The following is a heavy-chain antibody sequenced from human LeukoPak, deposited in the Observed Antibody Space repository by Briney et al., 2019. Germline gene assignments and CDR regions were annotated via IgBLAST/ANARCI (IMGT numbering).Heavy chain of an antibody. CDR3: AKSDGSRPLYFDY. J-gene: IGHJ4*02. D-gene: IGHD1-26*01. V-gene: IGHV5-51*01. CDR1: GYTFSNHW. CDR2: IYPGDSDT. Sequence: GESLKISCKGSGYTFSNHWIGWVRQMPGRGLEWMGIIYPGDSDTRYSPSFQGQVTISADKSITTAYIQWSSLQASGTAMYFCAKSDGSRPLYFDYWGQGALVTVSS.